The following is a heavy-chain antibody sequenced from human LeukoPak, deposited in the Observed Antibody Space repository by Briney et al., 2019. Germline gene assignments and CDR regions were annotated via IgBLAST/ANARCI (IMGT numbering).Heavy chain of an antibody. CDR2: AFYTGSI. CDR1: GGSIRGHW. J-gene: IGHJ4*02. Sequence: SETLSLTCTVSGGSIRGHWWTWVRQPPGRGLEWIGDAFYTGSINYSPSLKSRLTLSLDTSRNLFSLDLRSVSAADTAIYYCARRNTADASIDFWGQGTLVSASS. V-gene: IGHV4-59*08. D-gene: IGHD4-17*01. CDR3: ARRNTADASIDF.